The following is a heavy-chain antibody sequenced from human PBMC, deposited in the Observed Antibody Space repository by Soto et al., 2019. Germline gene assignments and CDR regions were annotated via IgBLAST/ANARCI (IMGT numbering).Heavy chain of an antibody. CDR1: GFTFDDYA. V-gene: IGHV3-9*01. CDR3: AKAIRGYSSGWYWYHYYMGV. Sequence: PGRLLRVWWGASGFTFDDYAMHWVRQATGKGLEWVSGISWNSGSIGYADSVKGRFTISRDNAKNSLYLQMNSLRAEDTALYYCAKAIRGYSSGWYWYHYYMGVWGEGTTVTVSS. CDR2: ISWNSGSI. D-gene: IGHD6-19*01. J-gene: IGHJ6*03.